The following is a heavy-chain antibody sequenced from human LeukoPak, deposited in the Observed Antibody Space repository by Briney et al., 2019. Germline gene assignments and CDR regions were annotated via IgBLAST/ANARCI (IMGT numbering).Heavy chain of an antibody. CDR2: ISAYNGNT. D-gene: IGHD3-16*01. CDR1: GYTFTSYG. Sequence: GESLKISCKASGYTFTSYGISWVRQAPGQGLEWMGWISAYNGNTNYAQKLQGRVTMTTDTSTSTAYMELRSLRSDDTAVYYCARQEVGGGFDYWGQGTLVTVSS. V-gene: IGHV1-18*01. CDR3: ARQEVGGGFDY. J-gene: IGHJ4*02.